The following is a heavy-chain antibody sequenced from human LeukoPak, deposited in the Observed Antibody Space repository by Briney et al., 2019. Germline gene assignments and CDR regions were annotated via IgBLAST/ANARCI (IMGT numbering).Heavy chain of an antibody. CDR3: AKSWWGYCSGGSCYWDY. V-gene: IGHV3-23*01. J-gene: IGHJ4*02. CDR1: GFTFSGSA. D-gene: IGHD2-15*01. Sequence: GGSLRLSCAASGFTFSGSAMSWVRQAPGEGLEWVSLISYSGANSYYTDSVRGRFTISRDNSKDTLFLQMNSLRAEDTAVYYCAKSWWGYCSGGSCYWDYWGQGTLVTVSS. CDR2: ISYSGANS.